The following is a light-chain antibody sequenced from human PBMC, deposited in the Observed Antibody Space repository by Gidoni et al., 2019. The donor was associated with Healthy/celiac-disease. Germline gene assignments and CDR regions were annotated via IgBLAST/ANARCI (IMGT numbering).Light chain of an antibody. CDR1: SSNIGAGYD. Sequence: QSVLTQTPSVSGAPGQRVTISCTGSSSNIGAGYDVHWYQQLPGTAPKLLIYGNSNRPSGVPDRFSGSKSGTSASLAITGLQAEDEADYYRQSYDSSLSGSGVFGGGTKLTVL. V-gene: IGLV1-40*01. J-gene: IGLJ2*01. CDR3: QSYDSSLSGSGV. CDR2: GNS.